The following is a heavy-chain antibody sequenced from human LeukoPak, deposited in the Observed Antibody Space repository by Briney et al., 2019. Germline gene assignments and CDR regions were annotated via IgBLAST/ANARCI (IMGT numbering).Heavy chain of an antibody. V-gene: IGHV4-59*01. Sequence: SETLSLTCTVSGGSISSYYWSWIRQPPGKGLEWIGYIYYSGSTNYNPSLKSRVTISVDTSKNQFSLKLSSVTAADTAVYYCARQSGYDSGFDYWGQGTLVTVSS. CDR2: IYYSGST. J-gene: IGHJ4*02. D-gene: IGHD5-12*01. CDR3: ARQSGYDSGFDY. CDR1: GGSISSYY.